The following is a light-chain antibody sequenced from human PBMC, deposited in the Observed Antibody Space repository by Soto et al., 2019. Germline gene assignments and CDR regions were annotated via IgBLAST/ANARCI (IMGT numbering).Light chain of an antibody. CDR3: SSYAGSNNLV. CDR2: EVS. CDR1: SSDVGGYNY. J-gene: IGLJ2*01. V-gene: IGLV2-8*01. Sequence: QSALTQPPAASGSPGQSVIISCTGTSSDVGGYNYVSWYQQHPGKAPKLMIYEVSKRPSGVPDRFSGSKSGNTASLTVSGLQAEDEADYYCSSYAGSNNLVFGGGTQLTVL.